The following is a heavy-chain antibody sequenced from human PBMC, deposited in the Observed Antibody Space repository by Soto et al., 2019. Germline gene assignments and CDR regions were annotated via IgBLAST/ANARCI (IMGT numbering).Heavy chain of an antibody. Sequence: GGSLRLSCEGSGFTFHSCSMYWIRRAPGKGLEWVASISYSSKYIYYGDSVKGRFTISRDDAKKSAYLQMNSLKVGDTAVYYCATRSIPRTEDYWGQGTLVTDSS. J-gene: IGHJ4*02. D-gene: IGHD2-21*01. CDR1: GFTFHSCS. CDR3: ATRSIPRTEDY. V-gene: IGHV3-21*01. CDR2: ISYSSKYI.